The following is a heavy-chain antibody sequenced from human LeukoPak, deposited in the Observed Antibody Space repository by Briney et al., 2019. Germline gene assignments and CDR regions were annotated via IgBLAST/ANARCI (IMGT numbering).Heavy chain of an antibody. V-gene: IGHV4-30-2*01. J-gene: IGHJ2*01. CDR2: IYHSGST. Sequence: SETLSLTCAVSGGSISSGGYSWSWIRQPPGKGLEWIGYIYHSGSTYYNPSLKSRVTISVDRSKNQFSLKLSSVTAADTAVYYCARSSSPTVTTRQAGWYFDLWGRGTLVTVSS. CDR1: GGSISSGGYS. D-gene: IGHD4-17*01. CDR3: ARSSSPTVTTRQAGWYFDL.